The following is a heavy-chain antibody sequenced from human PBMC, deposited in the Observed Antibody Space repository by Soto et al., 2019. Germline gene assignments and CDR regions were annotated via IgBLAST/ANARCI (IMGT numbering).Heavy chain of an antibody. J-gene: IGHJ4*02. CDR3: AKDLAAVSVY. Sequence: EVHLLESGGGLVQPGGSLRLSCAASGITVSSYAMSWVRQGPGKGLEWVSGISGSGSSTYYADSVKGRFTISRDTSKNTLYLQMDSLRAEDTAVYYCAKDLAAVSVYWGQGTLVTVSS. CDR2: ISGSGSST. CDR1: GITVSSYA. V-gene: IGHV3-23*01. D-gene: IGHD6-25*01.